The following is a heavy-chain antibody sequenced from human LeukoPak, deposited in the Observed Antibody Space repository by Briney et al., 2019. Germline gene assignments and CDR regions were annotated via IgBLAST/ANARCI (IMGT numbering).Heavy chain of an antibody. CDR2: MNPNSGNT. J-gene: IGHJ4*02. CDR3: ARADTISQEGFDY. CDR1: GYTFTSYN. V-gene: IGHV1-8*03. D-gene: IGHD3-3*01. Sequence: VASVKVSCKASGYTFTSYNINWVRQATGQGLEWMGWMNPNSGNTGYAQKFQGRVTITRNTSISTAYMELSSLRSEDTAVYYCARADTISQEGFDYWGQGTLVTVSS.